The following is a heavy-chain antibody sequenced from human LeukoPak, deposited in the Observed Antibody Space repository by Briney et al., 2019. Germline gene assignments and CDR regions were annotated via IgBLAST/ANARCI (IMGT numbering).Heavy chain of an antibody. V-gene: IGHV4-39*07. J-gene: IGHJ4*02. CDR3: ASRDIVVVPAAIRTPHFDY. D-gene: IGHD2-2*02. CDR2: IYHSGST. Sequence: SETLSLTCTVSGGSISSGSYYWGWIRQPPGKGLEWIGSIYHSGSTYYNPSLKSRVTISVDTSKNQFSLKLSSVTAADTAVYYCASRDIVVVPAAIRTPHFDYWGQGTLVTVSS. CDR1: GGSISSGSYY.